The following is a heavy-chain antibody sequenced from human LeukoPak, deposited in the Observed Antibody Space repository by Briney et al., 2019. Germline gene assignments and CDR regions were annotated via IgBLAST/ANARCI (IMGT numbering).Heavy chain of an antibody. D-gene: IGHD5-18*01. CDR3: ARDAVDTANAV. Sequence: GRSLRLSCAASGFTFSSYGMHWVRQAPGKGLVWVSHINSDGSITSYADSVKGRFTISRDNAKNTLYLQMNSLRAEDTAVYYRARDAVDTANAVWGQGTTVTVSS. CDR2: INSDGSIT. CDR1: GFTFSSYG. V-gene: IGHV3-74*01. J-gene: IGHJ6*02.